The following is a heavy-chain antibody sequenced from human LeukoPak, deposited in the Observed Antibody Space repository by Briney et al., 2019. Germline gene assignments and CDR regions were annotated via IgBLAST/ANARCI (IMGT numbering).Heavy chain of an antibody. D-gene: IGHD5-18*01. CDR2: IIPIFGTA. V-gene: IGHV1-69*13. CDR1: GGTFSSYA. CDR3: ARDTRGYGIYYYYYMDV. J-gene: IGHJ6*03. Sequence: GASVKVSCKASGGTFSSYAISWVRQAPGQGLEWMGGIIPIFGTANYAQKFQGRVTITADESTSTAYMELSSLRSEDTAVYYCARDTRGYGIYYYYYMDVWGKGTTVTVSS.